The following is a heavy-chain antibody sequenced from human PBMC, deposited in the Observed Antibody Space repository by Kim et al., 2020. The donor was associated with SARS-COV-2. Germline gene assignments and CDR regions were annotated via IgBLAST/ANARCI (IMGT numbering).Heavy chain of an antibody. CDR1: GFTFSSYA. CDR3: ARDSAITIFGVVIINYYYGMDV. Sequence: GGSLRLSCAASGFTFSSYAMHWVRQAPGKGLEYVSAISSNGGSTYYANSVKGRFTISRDNSKNTLYLQMGSLRAEDMAVYYCARDSAITIFGVVIINYYYGMDVWGQGTTDTVSS. V-gene: IGHV3-64*01. CDR2: ISSNGGST. J-gene: IGHJ6*02. D-gene: IGHD3-3*01.